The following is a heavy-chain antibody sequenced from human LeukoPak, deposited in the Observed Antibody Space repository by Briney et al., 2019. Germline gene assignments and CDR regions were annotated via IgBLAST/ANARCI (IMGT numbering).Heavy chain of an antibody. CDR2: IYRSGTT. V-gene: IGHV3-53*01. Sequence: GGSLRLSCAASGFTVSSNYMTWVRQAPGKGLEWVSLIYRSGTTYYADAVKSRFTISRDNSKNTVYLQMNSLRAEDTAVYYCARDGVEQQLVHYFDYWGQGTLVTVSS. D-gene: IGHD6-13*01. CDR1: GFTVSSNY. J-gene: IGHJ4*02. CDR3: ARDGVEQQLVHYFDY.